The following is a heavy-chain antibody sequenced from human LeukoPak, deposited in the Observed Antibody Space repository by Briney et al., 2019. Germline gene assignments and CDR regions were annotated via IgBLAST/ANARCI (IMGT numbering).Heavy chain of an antibody. D-gene: IGHD6-19*01. J-gene: IGHJ3*02. V-gene: IGHV4-59*12. CDR2: IYYSGST. Sequence: SETLSLTCTVSGGSISSYYWSWIRQPPGKGLEWIGYIYYSGSTNYNPSLKSRVTISVDTSKNQFSLKLSSVTAADTAVYYCARPSAVAYSSGWYRTGAFDIWGQGTMVTVSS. CDR3: ARPSAVAYSSGWYRTGAFDI. CDR1: GGSISSYY.